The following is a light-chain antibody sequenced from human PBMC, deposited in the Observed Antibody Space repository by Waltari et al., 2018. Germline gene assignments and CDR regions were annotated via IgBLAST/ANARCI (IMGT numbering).Light chain of an antibody. CDR1: DSNIGSNT. CDR2: TTD. CDR3: AVWDDSLNGPL. V-gene: IGLV1-44*01. J-gene: IGLJ2*01. Sequence: QSVLTQPPSASGTPGQRVSISCSGSDSNIGSNTVNWYRQLPGTAPKLLIFTTDQWPSGVPDRFSGSKSGTSASLAISGLQSEDEAEYHCAVWDDSLNGPLFGGGTKLTVL.